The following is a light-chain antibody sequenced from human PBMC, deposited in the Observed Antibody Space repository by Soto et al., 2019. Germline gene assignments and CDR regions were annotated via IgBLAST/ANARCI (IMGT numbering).Light chain of an antibody. Sequence: VLTQSPGTLSLSPGDRATLSCRASQRVSSSYLAWYQQKPHHAPRLLIYSASRRDPAVPHRFSGSGSGADFTLTISILEPEDFSVYSCQQYGSSAPTVGGATK. CDR2: SAS. V-gene: IGKV3-20*01. CDR3: QQYGSSAPT. CDR1: QRVSSSY. J-gene: IGKJ4*01.